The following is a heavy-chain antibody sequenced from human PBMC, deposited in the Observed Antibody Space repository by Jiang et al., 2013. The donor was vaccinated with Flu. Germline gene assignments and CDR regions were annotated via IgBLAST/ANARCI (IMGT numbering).Heavy chain of an antibody. Sequence: LLKPSETLSLTCTVSGGSISSYYWSWIRQPAGKGLEWIGRIYTSGSTNYNPSLKSRVTMSVDTSKNQFSLKLSSVTAADTAVYYCARDREGHDYGDYGLQPYYYYGMDVWGQGTTVTVSS. CDR3: ARDREGHDYGDYGLQPYYYYGMDV. CDR2: IYTSGST. J-gene: IGHJ6*02. D-gene: IGHD4-17*01. V-gene: IGHV4-4*07. CDR1: GGSISSYY.